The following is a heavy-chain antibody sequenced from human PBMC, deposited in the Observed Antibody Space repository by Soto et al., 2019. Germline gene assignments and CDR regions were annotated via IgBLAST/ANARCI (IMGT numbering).Heavy chain of an antibody. D-gene: IGHD6-19*01. CDR1: GYTFTSYY. CDR2: INPSGGST. V-gene: IGHV1-46*01. J-gene: IGHJ6*04. Sequence: ASVKVSCKASGYTFTSYYMHWVRQAPGQGLEWMGIINPSGGSTSYAQKFQGRVTMTRDTSTSTVYMELSSLRSEDTAVYYCARDFIAVAGTPRTSLYGMEVWGEGTTVTVSS. CDR3: ARDFIAVAGTPRTSLYGMEV.